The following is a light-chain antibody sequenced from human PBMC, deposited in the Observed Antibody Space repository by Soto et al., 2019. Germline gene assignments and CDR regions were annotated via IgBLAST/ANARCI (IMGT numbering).Light chain of an antibody. V-gene: IGLV3-21*02. Sequence: SYEPTQPPSVSVAPGQTARITCGGDNIGTKGVHWYQQRPGQAPVLVVYDDNDRPSGIPERFSGSNSGNTATLTISRVEAGDGADYYCQVWDRNSDVVFGGGTKLTVL. CDR1: NIGTKG. CDR2: DDN. CDR3: QVWDRNSDVV. J-gene: IGLJ2*01.